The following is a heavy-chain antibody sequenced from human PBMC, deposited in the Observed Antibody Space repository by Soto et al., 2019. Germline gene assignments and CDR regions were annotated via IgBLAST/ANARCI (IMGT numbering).Heavy chain of an antibody. Sequence: SETLSLTCTVSGGSISSGGYYWSWIRQYPGKGLEWIGYIYYSGSTYYNPSLKSRVTISVDTSKNQFSLKLSSVTAAGTAVYYCARDEGSSSSGEFPAFDIWGQGTMVTVSS. CDR3: ARDEGSSSSGEFPAFDI. CDR1: GGSISSGGYY. CDR2: IYYSGST. D-gene: IGHD6-6*01. J-gene: IGHJ3*02. V-gene: IGHV4-31*03.